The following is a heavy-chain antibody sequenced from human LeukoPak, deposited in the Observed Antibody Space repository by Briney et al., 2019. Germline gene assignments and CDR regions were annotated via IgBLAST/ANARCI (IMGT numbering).Heavy chain of an antibody. J-gene: IGHJ5*02. CDR1: GFTFTSSA. CDR3: IAATPWNWFNP. D-gene: IGHD2-15*01. V-gene: IGHV1-58*01. CDR2: IVVGSGNT. Sequence: VKVSCKASGFTFTSSAVQWVRQARGQRLEWIGWIVVGSGNTNYAQKFQERVTITRDMSTSTAYMELSSLRSEDTAAYYCIAATPWNWFNPWGQGTLVTVSS.